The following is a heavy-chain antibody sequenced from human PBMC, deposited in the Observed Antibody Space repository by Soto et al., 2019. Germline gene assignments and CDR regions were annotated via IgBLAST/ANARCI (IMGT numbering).Heavy chain of an antibody. J-gene: IGHJ6*02. CDR3: ARMTTIRHYYYYSMNS. CDR2: LSDGGGAT. D-gene: IGHD4-17*01. V-gene: IGHV3-23*01. CDR1: GFRFSSYA. Sequence: GGSLRLSCAASGFRFSSYAMTWVRQAPGKGLEWVSALSDGGGATYYADSVKGRFTVSRDNSRNTLSLQMNSLRVEDTAIYYCARMTTIRHYYYYSMNSWGQGTTVTVSS.